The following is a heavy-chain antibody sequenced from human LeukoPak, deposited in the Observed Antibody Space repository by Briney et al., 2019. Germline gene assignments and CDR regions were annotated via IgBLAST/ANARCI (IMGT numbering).Heavy chain of an antibody. Sequence: GGSLRLSCAASGFTFDDYGMSWVRQAPGKGLEWVSGINWNGGSTGYADSVKGRFTISRDNAKNSLYLQMHGLRPEDTALYYCAKDIYDSNWLDAFDIWGQGTMVTVSS. CDR3: AKDIYDSNWLDAFDI. V-gene: IGHV3-20*04. J-gene: IGHJ3*02. CDR1: GFTFDDYG. CDR2: INWNGGST. D-gene: IGHD4-11*01.